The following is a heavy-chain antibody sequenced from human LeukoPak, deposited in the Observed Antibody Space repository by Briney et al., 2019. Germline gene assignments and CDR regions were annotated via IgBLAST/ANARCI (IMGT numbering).Heavy chain of an antibody. J-gene: IGHJ4*02. CDR3: ARYCSRTSCYYFDY. Sequence: PQTLSLTCSVSGGSISSGDYYWSWIRQPPGKGLEWIGYTSYSGSTYYKPSLKSRVTISVDTSKNQFSLKLSSVTAADTAVYYCARYCSRTSCYYFDYWGQGTLVTVSS. V-gene: IGHV4-30-4*01. D-gene: IGHD2-2*01. CDR1: GGSISSGDYY. CDR2: TSYSGST.